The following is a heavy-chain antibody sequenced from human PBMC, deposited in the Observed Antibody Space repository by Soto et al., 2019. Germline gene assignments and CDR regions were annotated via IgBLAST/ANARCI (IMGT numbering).Heavy chain of an antibody. D-gene: IGHD3-16*01. CDR1: GFTFSSYA. V-gene: IGHV3-23*01. Sequence: EVQLLESGGGLVQPGGSLRLSCAASGFTFSSYAMSWVRQSPGKGLEWVSAISSSGGSAYYADSVKGRFTISRDNSKNTMYLQMNSLRVEDTAVYYCAKDHWGSYSGQGTLVTVSS. J-gene: IGHJ4*02. CDR3: AKDHWGSY. CDR2: ISSSGGSA.